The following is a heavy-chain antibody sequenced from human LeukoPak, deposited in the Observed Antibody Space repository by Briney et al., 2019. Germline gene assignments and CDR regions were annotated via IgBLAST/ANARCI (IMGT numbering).Heavy chain of an antibody. Sequence: SETLSLTCTISGDSRSSGVYSWSWIRQHPGKGLEWIGYIYYSGSTYSNPSLKSRLTMSVDISKNQFSLKLSSVTAADTAVYHCARGVKGLRGAFDNWGQGTMVTVSS. V-gene: IGHV4-31*03. J-gene: IGHJ3*02. CDR3: ARGVKGLRGAFDN. CDR1: GDSRSSGVYS. CDR2: IYYSGST. D-gene: IGHD3-10*01.